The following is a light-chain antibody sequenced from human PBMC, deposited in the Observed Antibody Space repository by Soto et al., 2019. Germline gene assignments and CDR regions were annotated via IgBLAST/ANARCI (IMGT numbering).Light chain of an antibody. CDR3: GSWDSSLSAYV. Sequence: QSVRTQPPSASGTPGQRVTISCSGGDSIIGFSPVSWYQHLPGTAPKVLIYDDNKRPSGIPDRFSGSKSGTSATLGITGFQTGDEADYYCGSWDSSLSAYVFGTGTKVTVL. CDR1: DSIIGFSP. CDR2: DDN. J-gene: IGLJ1*01. V-gene: IGLV1-51*01.